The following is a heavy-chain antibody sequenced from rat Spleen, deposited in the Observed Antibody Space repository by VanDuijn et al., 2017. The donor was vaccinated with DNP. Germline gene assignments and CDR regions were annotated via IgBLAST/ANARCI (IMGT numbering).Heavy chain of an antibody. J-gene: IGHJ3*01. V-gene: IGHV2-63*01. D-gene: IGHD1-2*01. CDR1: GFSLTTYS. Sequence: QVQLKESGPGLVQPSETLSLTCTVSGFSLTTYSVSWVRQPSGKGPEWMGKMWYDGDTAYNSARKSRLSISRDTSKSQVFLKMNSLQTDDTGTYYCTSDSLNSSSFVYWGQGSLVTVSS. CDR3: TSDSLNSSSFVY. CDR2: MWYDGDT.